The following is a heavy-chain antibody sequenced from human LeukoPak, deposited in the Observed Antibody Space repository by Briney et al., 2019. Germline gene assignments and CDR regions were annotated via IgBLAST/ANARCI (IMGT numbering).Heavy chain of an antibody. Sequence: QPGGSLRLSCAASGFTFSSYAMSWVRQAPGKGLERVSSISGNGGYTYHADSVKGRFTISRDNSKNTLYMQMNSLRAEDTAVYYCAKGNNGCYDSWGQGTLVTVSS. D-gene: IGHD2-15*01. CDR3: AKGNNGCYDS. CDR2: ISGNGGYT. J-gene: IGHJ4*02. CDR1: GFTFSSYA. V-gene: IGHV3-23*01.